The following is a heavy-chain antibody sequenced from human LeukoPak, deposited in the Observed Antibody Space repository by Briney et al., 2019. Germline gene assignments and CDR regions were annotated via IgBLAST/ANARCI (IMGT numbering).Heavy chain of an antibody. Sequence: GGSLRLSCTASGFTFSNYAMSWVRQAPGKGLEWVSGINWNGGSTGYADSVKGRFTISRDNAKNSLYLQMNSLRAEDTAFYYCAAQGYCSDGSCSWGQGTLVTVSS. D-gene: IGHD2-15*01. CDR2: INWNGGST. CDR3: AAQGYCSDGSCS. V-gene: IGHV3-20*04. CDR1: GFTFSNYA. J-gene: IGHJ5*02.